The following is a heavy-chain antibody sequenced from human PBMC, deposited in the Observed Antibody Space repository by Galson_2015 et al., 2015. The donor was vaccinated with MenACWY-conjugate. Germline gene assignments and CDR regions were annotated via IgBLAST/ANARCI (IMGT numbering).Heavy chain of an antibody. Sequence: SLRLSCAASGFTFTGYEFNWVRQAPGTGQEWLSYISKSGSPIYYADSVKGRFTISRDNIKKSLFLEMNSLRAGGTGVYYCARVGTWIHQYFYYMDVWGKGTTVTVSS. CDR3: ARVGTWIHQYFYYMDV. J-gene: IGHJ6*03. CDR1: GFTFTGYE. CDR2: ISKSGSPI. V-gene: IGHV3-48*03. D-gene: IGHD5-18*01.